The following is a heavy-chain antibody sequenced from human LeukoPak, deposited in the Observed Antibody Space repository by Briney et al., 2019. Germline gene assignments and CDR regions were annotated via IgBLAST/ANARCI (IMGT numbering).Heavy chain of an antibody. Sequence: GASVKVSCKASGYTFISYYMHWVRQAPGQGLEWMGKINLSGGSTTYAQKFQGRVTMTRDTSTSTVYMELSSLRSEDTAVYYCARDYVDDIPMIKDYWGQGTLVTVSS. J-gene: IGHJ4*02. D-gene: IGHD2-8*01. CDR2: INLSGGST. V-gene: IGHV1-46*01. CDR1: GYTFISYY. CDR3: ARDYVDDIPMIKDY.